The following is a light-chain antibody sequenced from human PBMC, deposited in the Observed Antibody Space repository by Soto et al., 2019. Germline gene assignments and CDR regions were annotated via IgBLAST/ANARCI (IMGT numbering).Light chain of an antibody. Sequence: EVVMTQSPATLSVSPGKSVTLSFRASQSVGSNLAWYQQKPGQPPRLLIYPAATRATGIPARCSGSGSGTEFTLTIISLESEDFAVYYCHQYNDWPPCTFGPGTKVDIK. CDR1: QSVGSN. CDR3: HQYNDWPPCT. J-gene: IGKJ3*01. CDR2: PAA. V-gene: IGKV3-15*01.